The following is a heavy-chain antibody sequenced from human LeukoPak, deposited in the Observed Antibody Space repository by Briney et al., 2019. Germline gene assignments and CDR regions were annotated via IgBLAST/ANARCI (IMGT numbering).Heavy chain of an antibody. V-gene: IGHV3-23*01. Sequence: GGSLRLSCAVSGFTFSSYTMNWVRQAPGKGLEWVSAISGSGGSTYYADSVKGRFTISRDNSKNTLYLQMNSLRAEDAAVYYCAKDPNGDYVGAFDTWGQGTMVIVSS. CDR1: GFTFSSYT. J-gene: IGHJ3*02. CDR3: AKDPNGDYVGAFDT. CDR2: ISGSGGST. D-gene: IGHD4-17*01.